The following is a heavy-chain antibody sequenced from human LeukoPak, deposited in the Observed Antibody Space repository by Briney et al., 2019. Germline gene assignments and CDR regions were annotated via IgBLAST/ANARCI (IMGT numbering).Heavy chain of an antibody. V-gene: IGHV3-23*01. D-gene: IGHD2-8*01. Sequence: PGGSLRLPCTTSGFAFSNYAMNWVRQAPGKGPEWVSGISGFNTYYADSVKGRFTIFRDNSKNVLYLQMDRLRAEDTAVYSCAKDVCTSPRCLLYFDSWGQGTLVTVFS. CDR3: AKDVCTSPRCLLYFDS. CDR1: GFAFSNYA. J-gene: IGHJ4*02. CDR2: ISGFNT.